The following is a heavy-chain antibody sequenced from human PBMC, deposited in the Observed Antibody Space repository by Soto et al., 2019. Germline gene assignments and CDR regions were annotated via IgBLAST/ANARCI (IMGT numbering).Heavy chain of an antibody. CDR1: GGSISSSSYY. Sequence: SETLSLTCTVSGGSISSSSYYWGWIRQPPGKGLEWIGSIYYSGSTYYNPSLKSRVTISVDTSKNQFSLKLSSVTAADTAVYYCARLTVATDSSSWSSEPDEKYYFDYWGQGTLVTVSS. J-gene: IGHJ4*02. CDR3: ARLTVATDSSSWSSEPDEKYYFDY. CDR2: IYYSGST. V-gene: IGHV4-39*01. D-gene: IGHD6-13*01.